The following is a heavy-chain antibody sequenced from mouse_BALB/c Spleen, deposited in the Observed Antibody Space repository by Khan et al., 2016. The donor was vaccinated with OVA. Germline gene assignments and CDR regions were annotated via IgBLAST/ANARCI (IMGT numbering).Heavy chain of an antibody. CDR1: GYTFTSYW. CDR2: ISPGSGNA. V-gene: IGHV1S41*01. J-gene: IGHJ4*01. Sequence: DLVKPGASVKLSCKASGYTFTSYWINWIKQRPGQGLEWIGHISPGSGNAYYNKIFTVKATRTVDQSSTTAYIQLTSLSSEDSAVYFCARSNYYGSGLYAMDYWGQGTSGTVSS. D-gene: IGHD1-1*01. CDR3: ARSNYYGSGLYAMDY.